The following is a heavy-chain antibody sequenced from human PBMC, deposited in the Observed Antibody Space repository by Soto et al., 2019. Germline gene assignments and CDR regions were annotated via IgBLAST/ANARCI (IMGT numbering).Heavy chain of an antibody. V-gene: IGHV1-18*01. J-gene: IGHJ4*02. Sequence: QVHLGQSGAEVKKPGASVKVSCKGSGYAFTTYGITWVRQAPGQGLEWMGWISAHNGNTNYAQKLQGRVTVTRDTSTSTAYMELRSLRSADTAVYYCARGRYGDYWGQGALVTVSS. CDR1: GYAFTTYG. D-gene: IGHD1-1*01. CDR2: ISAHNGNT. CDR3: ARGRYGDY.